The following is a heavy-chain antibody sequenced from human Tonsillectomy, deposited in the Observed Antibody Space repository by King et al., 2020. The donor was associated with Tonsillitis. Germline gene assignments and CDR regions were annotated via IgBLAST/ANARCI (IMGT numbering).Heavy chain of an antibody. CDR3: ARRRRVQPGYHFDN. D-gene: IGHD1-1*01. V-gene: IGHV4-34*01. CDR1: GGSFSGYQ. Sequence: VQLQQWGAGLLKPSETLSLTCAVYGGSFSGYQWNWIRQPPGKGLEWIGEITHSGSTNYNPSLTSRVTISVDTPKNQSSLKLSSVTAADTAVYYCARRRRVQPGYHFDNWGQGTQVTVSS. CDR2: ITHSGST. J-gene: IGHJ4*02.